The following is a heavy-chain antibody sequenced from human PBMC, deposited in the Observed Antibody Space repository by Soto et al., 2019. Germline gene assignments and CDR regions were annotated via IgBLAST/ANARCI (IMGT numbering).Heavy chain of an antibody. CDR3: ARLMGRQQLVIWYSRHRAPYSDNWFDP. Sequence: LGESLKISCKGSGYSFTSYWISWVRQMPGKGLEWMGRIDPSDSYTNYSPSFQGHVTISADKSISTAYLQWSSLKASDTAMYYCARLMGRQQLVIWYSRHRAPYSDNWFDPWGQGTLVTVSS. CDR2: IDPSDSYT. V-gene: IGHV5-10-1*01. J-gene: IGHJ5*02. D-gene: IGHD6-13*01. CDR1: GYSFTSYW.